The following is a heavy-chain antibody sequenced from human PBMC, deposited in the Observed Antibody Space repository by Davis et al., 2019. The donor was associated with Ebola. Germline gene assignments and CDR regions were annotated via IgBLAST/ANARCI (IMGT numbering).Heavy chain of an antibody. Sequence: GESLKISCAASGFTSSSYWMSWVRQPLGKVLEWGANIKQDGSEKYYVDSVKGRFTISRDSARDSLYLHMDSLRDDDTAVYYCARVYNWGFDFWGQGTLVTVSS. CDR3: ARVYNWGFDF. V-gene: IGHV3-7*01. D-gene: IGHD1-20*01. CDR1: GFTSSSYW. CDR2: IKQDGSEK. J-gene: IGHJ4*02.